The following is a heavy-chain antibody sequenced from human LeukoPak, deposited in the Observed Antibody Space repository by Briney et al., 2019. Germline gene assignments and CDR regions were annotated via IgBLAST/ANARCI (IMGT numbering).Heavy chain of an antibody. V-gene: IGHV1-69*05. Sequence: ASVTVSCKASGGTFSSYAISWVRQAPGQGLEWMGGIIPIFGTADYAQKFQGRVTITTDESTSTAYMELSSLRSEDTAVYYCARDHFQSYYYDSSGYYSWGQGTLVTVSS. CDR2: IIPIFGTA. D-gene: IGHD3-22*01. J-gene: IGHJ4*02. CDR3: ARDHFQSYYYDSSGYYS. CDR1: GGTFSSYA.